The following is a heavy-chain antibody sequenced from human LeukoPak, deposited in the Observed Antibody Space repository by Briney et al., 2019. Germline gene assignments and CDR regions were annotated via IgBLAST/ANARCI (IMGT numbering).Heavy chain of an antibody. CDR2: IYPGDSDT. CDR1: GYSFTNYW. D-gene: IGHD3-16*01. Sequence: GESLKISCKGSGYSFTNYWIGWVRQMPGKGLEWMGIIYPGDSDTRYSPSFQGQVTISADKSISTAYLQWSSLKASDTAMYYCVRQTRFVYFDPWGQGTLVTVSS. CDR3: VRQTRFVYFDP. J-gene: IGHJ5*02. V-gene: IGHV5-51*01.